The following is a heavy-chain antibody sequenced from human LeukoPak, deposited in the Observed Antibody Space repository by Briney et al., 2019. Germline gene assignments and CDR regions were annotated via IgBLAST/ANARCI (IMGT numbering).Heavy chain of an antibody. CDR2: INHSGST. D-gene: IGHD6-19*01. Sequence: PSETLSLTCAVYGGSFSGYYWSWIRQPPGKGLEWIGEINHSGSTYYNPSLKSRVTISVDRSKNQFSLKLSSVTAADTAVYYCARVRVVAGIYFDYWGQGTLVTVSS. V-gene: IGHV4-34*01. CDR1: GGSFSGYY. J-gene: IGHJ4*02. CDR3: ARVRVVAGIYFDY.